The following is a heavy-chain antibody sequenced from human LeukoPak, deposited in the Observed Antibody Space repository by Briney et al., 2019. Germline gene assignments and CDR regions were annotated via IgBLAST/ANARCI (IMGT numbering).Heavy chain of an antibody. CDR2: IYYSGST. J-gene: IGHJ5*02. D-gene: IGHD2-15*01. CDR3: ARDPDCSGGTCNWFDP. V-gene: IGHV4-31*03. CDR1: GGSISSGDYY. Sequence: PSETLSLTCTVSGGSISSGDYYWSWIRQHPGKGLEYIGYIYYSGSTYYNPSLKSRVSMSIDTSKNQFSLRLSSVTAADTAVYYCARDPDCSGGTCNWFDPWGQGTLVTVSS.